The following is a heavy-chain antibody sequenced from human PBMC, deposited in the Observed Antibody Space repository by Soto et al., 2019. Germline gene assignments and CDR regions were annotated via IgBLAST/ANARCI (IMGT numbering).Heavy chain of an antibody. Sequence: SETLSLTCIVSGGSISSYYWSWIRQPPGKGLEWIGYIYYSGSTYYNPSLKSRVTISVDRSKNQFSLKLSSVTAADTAVYYCARARSGYVKTTVTTFYFDYWGQGTLVTVSS. V-gene: IGHV4-59*12. J-gene: IGHJ4*02. CDR3: ARARSGYVKTTVTTFYFDY. CDR2: IYYSGST. D-gene: IGHD4-17*01. CDR1: GGSISSYY.